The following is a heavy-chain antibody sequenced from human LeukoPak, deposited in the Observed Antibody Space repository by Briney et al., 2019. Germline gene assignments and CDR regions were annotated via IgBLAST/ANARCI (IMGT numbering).Heavy chain of an antibody. CDR1: GFTFSSYV. CDR3: AKEGYCTNGVCASFDY. CDR2: ISYDGSNK. Sequence: GGSLRLSCAASGFTFSSYVMHWVRQAPGKGLEWVAVISYDGSNKYYADSVEGRFTISRDNSKNTLYLQMNSLRAEDTAVYYCAKEGYCTNGVCASFDYWGQGTLVTVSS. J-gene: IGHJ4*02. D-gene: IGHD2-8*01. V-gene: IGHV3-30*18.